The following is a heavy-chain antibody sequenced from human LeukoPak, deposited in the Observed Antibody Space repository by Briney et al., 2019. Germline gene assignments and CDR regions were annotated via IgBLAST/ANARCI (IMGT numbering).Heavy chain of an antibody. Sequence: SETLSLTCTVSGGSISSYYWSWIRQPAGKGLEWIGRIYTSGSTNYNPSLKSRVTMSVDTSKNQFSLKLSSVTAADTAVYYCARGGEFRFLEWPYYFDYWGQGTLVTVSS. V-gene: IGHV4-4*07. CDR1: GGSISSYY. CDR3: ARGGEFRFLEWPYYFDY. D-gene: IGHD3-3*01. CDR2: IYTSGST. J-gene: IGHJ4*02.